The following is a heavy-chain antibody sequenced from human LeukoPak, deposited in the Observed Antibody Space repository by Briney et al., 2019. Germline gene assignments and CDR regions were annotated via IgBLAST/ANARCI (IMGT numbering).Heavy chain of an antibody. CDR2: ISSSSSYI. CDR3: ARASRGGYWEFDY. J-gene: IGHJ4*02. Sequence: GGSLRLSCAASGFTFSSYSMNWVRQAPGKGLEWVSSISSSSSYIYYADSVKGRFTISRDNAKNSLYLQMNSLRAEDTAVYYSARASRGGYWEFDYWGQGTLVTVSS. V-gene: IGHV3-21*01. CDR1: GFTFSSYS. D-gene: IGHD3-22*01.